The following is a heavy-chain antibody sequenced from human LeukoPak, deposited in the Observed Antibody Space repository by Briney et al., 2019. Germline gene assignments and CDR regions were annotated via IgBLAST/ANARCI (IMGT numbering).Heavy chain of an antibody. CDR1: GYTFTSYY. CDR2: INPSGGST. CDR3: ARTYLEWLSSHGMDV. D-gene: IGHD3-3*01. V-gene: IGHV1-46*01. J-gene: IGHJ6*02. Sequence: ASVTVSCMASGYTFTSYYMHWVRQAPGPGLEWMGVINPSGGSTSYAQKFQGRVTMTRDTSTSTVYMELSSLRSEDTAVYYCARTYLEWLSSHGMDVWGQGTTVTVSS.